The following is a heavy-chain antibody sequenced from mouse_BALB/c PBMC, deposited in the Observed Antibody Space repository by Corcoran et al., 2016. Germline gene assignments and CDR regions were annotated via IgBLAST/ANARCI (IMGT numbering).Heavy chain of an antibody. CDR3: ARRTTAHYYAMDY. J-gene: IGHJ4*01. Sequence: QIQLVQSGPELKKPGETVKIYCKASGYTFTNYGMNWVKQAPGKGLKWMGWINTYTGEPTYADDFKGRFAFSLETSASTAYLQINNLKNEDTATYFCARRTTAHYYAMDYWGQGTSVTVSS. CDR2: INTYTGEP. D-gene: IGHD1-2*01. V-gene: IGHV9-3-1*01. CDR1: GYTFTNYG.